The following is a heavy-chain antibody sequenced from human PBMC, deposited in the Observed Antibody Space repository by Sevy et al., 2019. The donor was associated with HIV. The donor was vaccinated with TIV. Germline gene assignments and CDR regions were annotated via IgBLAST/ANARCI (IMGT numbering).Heavy chain of an antibody. CDR3: TRGCDYDSSGYSDY. Sequence: GGSLRLSCTGSGFTFGDYAMSCFRQAPGMGLEWVGFIRSKDYGGATEYAASVKGRFTISRDDSKSIADLQMNSLKTEHTAVYYCTRGCDYDSSGYSDYWGQGTLVTVSS. J-gene: IGHJ4*02. CDR1: GFTFGDYA. CDR2: IRSKDYGGAT. D-gene: IGHD3-22*01. V-gene: IGHV3-49*03.